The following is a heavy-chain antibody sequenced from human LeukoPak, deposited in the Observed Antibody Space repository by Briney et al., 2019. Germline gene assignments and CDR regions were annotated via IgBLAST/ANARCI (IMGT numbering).Heavy chain of an antibody. CDR2: INPDGSVT. V-gene: IGHV3-74*01. CDR3: VRGLLGIGDY. CDR1: GFSFNTNW. J-gene: IGHJ4*02. Sequence: GGSLRLSCAASGFSFNTNWMHWVRQAPGKGLVWVSRINPDGSVTTYADSVKGRFTISRDNAKNTVFLQMNSLRVEDTAVYYCVRGLLGIGDYCGQGTLVTVSS. D-gene: IGHD2-8*02.